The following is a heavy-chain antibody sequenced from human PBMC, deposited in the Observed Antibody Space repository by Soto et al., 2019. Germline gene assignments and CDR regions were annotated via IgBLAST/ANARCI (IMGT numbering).Heavy chain of an antibody. CDR2: IKQDGSEQ. J-gene: IGHJ4*02. CDR1: GFTFITYW. V-gene: IGHV3-7*05. D-gene: IGHD6-19*01. Sequence: EVLLVESGGGLVQPGGSLRLSCAASGFTFITYWMSWARQPPGKGLGWVANIKQDGSEQFYVDSVKGRFTISRDNAKNSLSLQMNSLRAEDTAVYFCARLPHPGIVVAGTVYWGQGTLVTVSS. CDR3: ARLPHPGIVVAGTVY.